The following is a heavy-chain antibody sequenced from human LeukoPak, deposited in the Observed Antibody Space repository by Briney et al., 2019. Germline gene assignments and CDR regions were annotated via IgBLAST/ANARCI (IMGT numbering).Heavy chain of an antibody. CDR2: IIPIFGTA. V-gene: IGHV1-69*13. J-gene: IGHJ4*02. CDR1: GGTFSSYA. CDR3: ARGKGYYDSSGYYRY. Sequence: ASVKVSCKASGGTFSSYAISWVRRAPGQGLEWMGGIIPIFGTANYAQKFQGRVTITADESTSTAYMELSSLRSEDTAVYYCARGKGYYDSSGYYRYWGQGTLVTVSS. D-gene: IGHD3-22*01.